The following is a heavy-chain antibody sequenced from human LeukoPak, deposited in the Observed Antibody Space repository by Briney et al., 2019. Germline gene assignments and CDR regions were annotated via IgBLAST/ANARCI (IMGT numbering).Heavy chain of an antibody. CDR1: GYTFTSYG. D-gene: IGHD3-10*01. CDR3: ARDGSWFGELLVTDY. Sequence: ASVKVSCKASGYTFTSYGISWVRQAPGQGLEWMGWISAYNGNTNYAQKLQGRVTMTTDTSTSTAYMELRSLRSDDTAVYYCARDGSWFGELLVTDYWGQGTLATVSS. CDR2: ISAYNGNT. V-gene: IGHV1-18*01. J-gene: IGHJ4*02.